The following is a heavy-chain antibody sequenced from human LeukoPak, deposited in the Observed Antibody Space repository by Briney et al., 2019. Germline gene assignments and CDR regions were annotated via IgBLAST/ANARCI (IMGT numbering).Heavy chain of an antibody. CDR2: ISWNSGSI. J-gene: IGHJ4*02. V-gene: IGHV3-9*01. D-gene: IGHD4-11*01. CDR1: GFTFDDYA. Sequence: GGSLRLSCAASGFTFDDYAMHWVRQAPGKGLEWVSGISWNSGSIGYADSVKGRFSISRDNSKNTLSLQMNSLRTEDTAVYYCAKDQVTHWGQGTLVTVSS. CDR3: AKDQVTH.